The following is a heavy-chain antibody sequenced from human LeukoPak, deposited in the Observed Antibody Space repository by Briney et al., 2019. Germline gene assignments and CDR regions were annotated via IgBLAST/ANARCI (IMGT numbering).Heavy chain of an antibody. V-gene: IGHV1-46*01. CDR3: AGIGVGATTRGAFDI. CDR1: GYTFTSYY. Sequence: ASVKVSCKASGYTFTSYYMQRVRQAPGQGLEWMGIINPSGGSTSYAQKFQGRVTMTRDTSTSTVYMELSSVRSEDTAVYYCAGIGVGATTRGAFDIWGQGTMVTVSS. J-gene: IGHJ3*02. CDR2: INPSGGST. D-gene: IGHD1-26*01.